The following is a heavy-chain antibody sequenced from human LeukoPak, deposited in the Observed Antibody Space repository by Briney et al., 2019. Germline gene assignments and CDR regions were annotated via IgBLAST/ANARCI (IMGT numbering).Heavy chain of an antibody. Sequence: GGSLRLSCAASGFTFSSYAMSWVRQAPGKGLEWVSVICGSGGGTYYADCVKGRFTISRDNSQNTLYLQMNSLRAEDTAFYYCAKGLGTCCYSGDDFWGQGTLVTVSS. CDR1: GFTFSSYA. CDR2: ICGSGGGT. CDR3: AKGLGTCCYSGDDF. J-gene: IGHJ4*02. D-gene: IGHD2-2*01. V-gene: IGHV3-23*01.